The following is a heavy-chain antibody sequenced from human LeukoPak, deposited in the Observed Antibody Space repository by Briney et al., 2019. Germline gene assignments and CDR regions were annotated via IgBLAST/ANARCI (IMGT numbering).Heavy chain of an antibody. J-gene: IGHJ6*02. D-gene: IGHD1-1*01. CDR1: GFTFSSHW. CDR3: AREDDDDLYYYYGMDV. CDR2: IRQDGNEK. Sequence: GGSLRLSCAASGFTFSSHWMSWVRQAPGKGLEWVANIRQDGNEKYYVDSVKGRFTISRDNAKNSLYLQMTTLRAEDTAVYYCAREDDDDLYYYYGMDVWGQGTTVTVSS. V-gene: IGHV3-7*01.